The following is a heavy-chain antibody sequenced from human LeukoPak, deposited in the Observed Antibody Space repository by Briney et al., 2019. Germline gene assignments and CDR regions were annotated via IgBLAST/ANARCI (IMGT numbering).Heavy chain of an antibody. V-gene: IGHV4-38-2*01. CDR3: ARRAGSSWYDY. CDR1: GHSISSGYY. Sequence: SETLSLTCAVSGHSISSGYYWGWTGHPPGKGLDWIGIIYHSGSTYYNPSLKSRVTISVDTSKNQFSLKLSSVTAADTAVYYCARRAGSSWYDYWGQGTLVTVSS. J-gene: IGHJ4*02. CDR2: IYHSGST. D-gene: IGHD6-13*01.